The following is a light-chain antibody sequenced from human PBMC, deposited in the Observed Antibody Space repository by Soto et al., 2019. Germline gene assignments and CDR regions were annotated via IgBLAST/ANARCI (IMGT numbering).Light chain of an antibody. CDR2: ENN. CDR3: GTWDSSLSAGYV. V-gene: IGLV1-51*02. Sequence: QSVLTQPPSVSAAPGQKVTISCSGSSSNIGNSYVSWYQQLPGTAPKLLIYENNRRPSGIPDRFSGSKSGTSATLGITGLQTGDEADYYCGTWDSSLSAGYVFGTGTKLTVL. CDR1: SSNIGNSY. J-gene: IGLJ1*01.